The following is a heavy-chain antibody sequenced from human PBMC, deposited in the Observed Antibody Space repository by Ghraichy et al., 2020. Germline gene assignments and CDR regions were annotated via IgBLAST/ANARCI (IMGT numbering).Heavy chain of an antibody. V-gene: IGHV1-69*04. CDR3: ASRRYNWNDPYFDY. CDR1: GGTFSSYA. CDR2: IIPILGIA. Sequence: KVSCKASGGTFSSYAISWVRQAPGQGLEWMGRIIPILGIANYAQKFQGRVTITADKSTSTAYMELSSLRSEDTAVYYCASRRYNWNDPYFDYWGQGTLVTVSS. J-gene: IGHJ4*02. D-gene: IGHD1-1*01.